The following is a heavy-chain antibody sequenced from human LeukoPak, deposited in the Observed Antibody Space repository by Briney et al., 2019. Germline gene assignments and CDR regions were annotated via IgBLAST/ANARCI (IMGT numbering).Heavy chain of an antibody. CDR1: GGSITYYY. J-gene: IGHJ3*02. CDR3: ARRVGKAADGNPFDI. CDR2: MYYCGST. D-gene: IGHD6-13*01. V-gene: IGHV4-59*08. Sequence: SETLSLTCTVPGGSITYYYWSWIRQPPGKGLEWIGYMYYCGSTVYNPSLESRVTISVDTSKNQFSLKLRSVTAADTAVYYCARRVGKAADGNPFDIWGQGTMVTVSS.